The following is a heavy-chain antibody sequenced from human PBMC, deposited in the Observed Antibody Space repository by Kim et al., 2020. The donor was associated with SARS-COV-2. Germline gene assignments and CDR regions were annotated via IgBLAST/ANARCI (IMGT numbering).Heavy chain of an antibody. V-gene: IGHV3-23*01. CDR1: GFTFISYA. D-gene: IGHD3-10*01. CDR3: AKERRHYYGSGSYPL. J-gene: IGHJ4*02. Sequence: GGSLRLSCAASGFTFISYAMSWVRQAPGKGLEWVSAISGSGGSTYYADSVKGRFTISRDNSKNTLYLQMNSLRAEDTAVYYCAKERRHYYGSGSYPLWGQGTLVTVSS. CDR2: ISGSGGST.